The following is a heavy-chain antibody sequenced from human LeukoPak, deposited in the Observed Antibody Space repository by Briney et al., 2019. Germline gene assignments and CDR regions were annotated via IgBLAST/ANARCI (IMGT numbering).Heavy chain of an antibody. D-gene: IGHD2-2*01. CDR1: GFSFSSYE. Sequence: GGSLRLSCAASGFSFSSYEMNWVRQAPGKGLEWVSYISSSGKTIYYADPVKGRFTISRDNAKNSLFLQMNSLRAEDTAVYYCGRSGFCNSVSCYGLDLWGQGTLVTVSS. J-gene: IGHJ4*02. V-gene: IGHV3-48*03. CDR3: GRSGFCNSVSCYGLDL. CDR2: ISSSGKTI.